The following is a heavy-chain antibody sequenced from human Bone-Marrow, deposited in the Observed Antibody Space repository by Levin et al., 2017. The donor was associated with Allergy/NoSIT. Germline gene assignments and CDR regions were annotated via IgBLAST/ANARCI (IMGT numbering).Heavy chain of an antibody. CDR1: GGSISSYY. CDR3: AREKGFVVVPAAIREWYFDR. Sequence: SQTLSLTCTVSGGSISSYYWSWIRQPPGKGLEWIGYIYYSGSTNYNPSLKSRVTISVDTSKNQFSLKLSSVTAADTAVYYCAREKGFVVVPAAIREWYFDRWGRGTLVTVSS. J-gene: IGHJ2*01. V-gene: IGHV4-59*01. D-gene: IGHD2-2*01. CDR2: IYYSGST.